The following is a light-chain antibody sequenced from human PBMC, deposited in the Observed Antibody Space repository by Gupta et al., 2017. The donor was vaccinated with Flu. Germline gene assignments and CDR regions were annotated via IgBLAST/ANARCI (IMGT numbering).Light chain of an antibody. CDR1: SSDVGAWDF. Sequence: SITISCTGTSSDVGAWDFVSWYQHHPGKVPKVIIYDVCNRPAGVSDRFSASKSGNTASLTISGLQAGDEADYYCCSLTSASTYMFGTGTKVTVL. J-gene: IGLJ1*01. CDR3: CSLTSASTYM. CDR2: DVC. V-gene: IGLV2-14*03.